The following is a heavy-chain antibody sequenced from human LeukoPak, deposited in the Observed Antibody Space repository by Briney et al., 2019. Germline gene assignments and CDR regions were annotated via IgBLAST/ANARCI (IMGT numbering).Heavy chain of an antibody. CDR3: ARDSSGWYKYYFDY. J-gene: IGHJ4*02. CDR2: ISSSGSTI. Sequence: GGSLRLSCAASGFTFSSYEMNWVRQAPGKGLEWVSYISSSGSTIYCADSVKGRFTISRDNAKNSLYLQMNSLRAEDTAVYYCARDSSGWYKYYFDYWGQGTLVTVSS. D-gene: IGHD6-19*01. V-gene: IGHV3-48*03. CDR1: GFTFSSYE.